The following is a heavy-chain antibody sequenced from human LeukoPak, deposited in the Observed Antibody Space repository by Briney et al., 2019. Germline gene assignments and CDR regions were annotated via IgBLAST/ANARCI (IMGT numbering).Heavy chain of an antibody. CDR2: ISYDGSNK. J-gene: IGHJ4*02. CDR3: AREVSSSWFDFFDY. CDR1: GFTFSSYA. Sequence: PGGSLRLSCAASGFTFSSYAMHWVRQAPGKGLEWVAVISYDGSNKYYADSVKGRFTISRDNSKNTLYLQMNSLRAEDTAVYYCAREVSSSWFDFFDYWGQGTLVTVSS. V-gene: IGHV3-30-3*01. D-gene: IGHD6-13*01.